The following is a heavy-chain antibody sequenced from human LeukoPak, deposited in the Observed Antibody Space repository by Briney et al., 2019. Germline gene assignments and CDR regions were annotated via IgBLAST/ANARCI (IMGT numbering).Heavy chain of an antibody. J-gene: IGHJ4*02. Sequence: SETLSPTCAVYGGSFSGYYWSWIRQPPGKGLGWIGEINHSGSTNYNPSLKSRVTISVDTSKNQFSLKLSSVTAADTAVYYCARGRMITTRRYFDYWGQGTLVTVSS. D-gene: IGHD3-22*01. CDR1: GGSFSGYY. CDR2: INHSGST. V-gene: IGHV4-34*01. CDR3: ARGRMITTRRYFDY.